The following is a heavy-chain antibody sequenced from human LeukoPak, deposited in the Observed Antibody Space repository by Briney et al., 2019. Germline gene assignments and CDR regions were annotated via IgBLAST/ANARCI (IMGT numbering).Heavy chain of an antibody. CDR3: ARGGYYGSGTYYSPTSPE. CDR1: GFTFRSYG. D-gene: IGHD3-10*01. V-gene: IGHV3-23*01. CDR2: ISGSGDNT. J-gene: IGHJ4*02. Sequence: KPGGSLRPSCATSGFTFRSYGMTWVRQAPGKGLEWVSSISGSGDNTYYADSVKGRFTFSRDNSKDTLYLQMNSLRAEATAVYYCARGGYYGSGTYYSPTSPEWGQGTLVTVSS.